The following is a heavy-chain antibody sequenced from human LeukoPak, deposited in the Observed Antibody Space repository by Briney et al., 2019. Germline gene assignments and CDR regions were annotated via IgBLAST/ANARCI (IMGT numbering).Heavy chain of an antibody. J-gene: IGHJ3*02. D-gene: IGHD5-18*01. Sequence: GGSLRLSCAASGFTFSSYEMNWVRQAPGKGLEWVSYISSSGSTIYYADSVKGRFTISRDNSKNTLYLQMNSLRAEDTAVYYCARDQTIGYRRSYDAFDIWGQGTMVTVSS. V-gene: IGHV3-48*03. CDR1: GFTFSSYE. CDR3: ARDQTIGYRRSYDAFDI. CDR2: ISSSGSTI.